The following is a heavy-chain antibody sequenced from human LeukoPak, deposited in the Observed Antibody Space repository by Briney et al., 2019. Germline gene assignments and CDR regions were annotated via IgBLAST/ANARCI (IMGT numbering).Heavy chain of an antibody. V-gene: IGHV3-21*03. D-gene: IGHD3-10*01. Sequence: PGGSLRLSCAASGFTFSSYWMSWVRQAPGKGLEWVSSIPSSSNYIYYADSVKGRFTISRDNAKNSLYLQMNSLRAEDTTVYYCARDCWDYGSGSYCGIDYWGQGTLVTVSS. CDR2: IPSSSNYI. CDR3: ARDCWDYGSGSYCGIDY. CDR1: GFTFSSYW. J-gene: IGHJ4*02.